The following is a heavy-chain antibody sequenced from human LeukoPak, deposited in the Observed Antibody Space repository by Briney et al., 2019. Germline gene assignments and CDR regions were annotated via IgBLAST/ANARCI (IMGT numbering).Heavy chain of an antibody. CDR3: AARGYGYGYGWFDP. Sequence: PSETLSLTCTVSGGSISSSSYYWGWIRQPPGKGLEWIANIYYNGNTYYNPSLESRVTISVDTSKNQFSLKVRSVTAADTAVYYCAARGYGYGYGWFDPWGQGTLVTVSS. V-gene: IGHV4-39*07. CDR1: GGSISSSSYY. J-gene: IGHJ5*02. CDR2: IYYNGNT. D-gene: IGHD5-18*01.